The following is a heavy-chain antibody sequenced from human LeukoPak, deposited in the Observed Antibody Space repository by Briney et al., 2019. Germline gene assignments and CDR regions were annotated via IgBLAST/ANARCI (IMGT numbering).Heavy chain of an antibody. CDR3: ARVYSTNYYGSGDRPFLFDY. CDR1: GYTFTSYG. CDR2: ISPYYGNT. Sequence: ASVGVSCKASGYTFTSYGFSWVRQAPGQGLEWMGGISPYYGNTNYAQKLQDRVTMTTDTSTSAAYMELTSLRSDDTAVYYCARVYSTNYYGSGDRPFLFDYWGQGTVVTVPS. V-gene: IGHV1-18*01. D-gene: IGHD3-10*01. J-gene: IGHJ4*02.